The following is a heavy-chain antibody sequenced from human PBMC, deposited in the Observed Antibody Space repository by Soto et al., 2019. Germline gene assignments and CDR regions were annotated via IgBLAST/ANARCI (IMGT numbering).Heavy chain of an antibody. CDR2: IWYDGSNK. J-gene: IGHJ4*02. CDR1: GFTFSSYG. Sequence: GGSLRLSCAASGFTFSSYGMHWVRQAPGKGLEWVAVIWYDGSNKYYADSVKGRFTISRDNSKNTLYLQMNSLRAEDTAVYYCARERDYGDRCFDYWGQGTLVTVSS. D-gene: IGHD4-17*01. CDR3: ARERDYGDRCFDY. V-gene: IGHV3-33*01.